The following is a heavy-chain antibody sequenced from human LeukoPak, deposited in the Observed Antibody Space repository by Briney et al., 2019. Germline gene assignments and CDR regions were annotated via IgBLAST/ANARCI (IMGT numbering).Heavy chain of an antibody. Sequence: GGSLRLSCAASGFTFSSYSMNWVRQAPGKGLEWVSYISSSSSTIYYADSVKGRFTISRDNAKNSLYLQMNSLRAEDTAVYYCTRPFRGKWVVDDAFDIWGQGTMVTVSS. D-gene: IGHD3-10*01. J-gene: IGHJ3*02. CDR3: TRPFRGKWVVDDAFDI. CDR2: ISSSSSTI. CDR1: GFTFSSYS. V-gene: IGHV3-48*01.